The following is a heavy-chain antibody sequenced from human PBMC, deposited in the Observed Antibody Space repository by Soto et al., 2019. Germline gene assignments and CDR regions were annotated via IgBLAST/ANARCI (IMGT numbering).Heavy chain of an antibody. Sequence: PSETLSLTCTVSGGSISSGTNYWAWIRQPPGKGLEWIANIYYSGSTFYNPSLKSRVTISLDTSKNQFSLKLRSVDIADTAVYYCARARYWNLDSWGQGTPVTVSS. CDR3: ARARYWNLDS. CDR2: IYYSGST. J-gene: IGHJ4*02. CDR1: GGSISSGTNY. V-gene: IGHV4-39*07. D-gene: IGHD1-1*01.